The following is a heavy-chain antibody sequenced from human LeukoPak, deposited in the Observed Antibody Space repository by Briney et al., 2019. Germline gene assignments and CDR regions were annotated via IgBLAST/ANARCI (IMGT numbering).Heavy chain of an antibody. CDR3: ARSSGSDY. J-gene: IGHJ4*02. CDR2: INTNTGNP. CDR1: GYTFTNYA. Sequence: GASVKVSCKASGYTFTNYAINWVRQAPGQGLEWKGWINTNTGNPTYAQGFTGRFVFSLDTSVSTAYLQISSLKAEDTAVYYCARSSGSDYWGQGTLVTVSS. D-gene: IGHD6-19*01. V-gene: IGHV7-4-1*02.